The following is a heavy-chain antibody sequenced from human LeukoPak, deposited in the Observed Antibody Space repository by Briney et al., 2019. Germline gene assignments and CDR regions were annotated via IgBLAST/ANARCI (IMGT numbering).Heavy chain of an antibody. CDR2: ISDSGGST. D-gene: IGHD2-8*01. CDR3: ARRYCNSGVCYYFDY. V-gene: IGHV3-23*01. J-gene: IGHJ4*02. Sequence: GGSLRLSCAASGFTFSNYAMNWVRQAPGKGLEWVSTISDSGGSTYYADSVKGRFSISRDTSKNMLFLQMNSLRAEDTALYYCARRYCNSGVCYYFDYWGRGTLVTVSS. CDR1: GFTFSNYA.